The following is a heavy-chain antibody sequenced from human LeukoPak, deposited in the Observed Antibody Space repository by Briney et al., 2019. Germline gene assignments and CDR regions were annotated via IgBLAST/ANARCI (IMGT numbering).Heavy chain of an antibody. J-gene: IGHJ6*02. V-gene: IGHV3-33*01. CDR3: ARVRGTGKEWELPVFGGMDV. CDR2: IWYDGSNK. Sequence: PGGSLRLSCAASGFTFGSYGMHWVRQAPGKGLEWVAVIWYDGSNKYYADSVKGRFTISRDNAKNSLYLQMNSLRAEDTAVYYCARVRGTGKEWELPVFGGMDVWGQGTTVTVSS. CDR1: GFTFGSYG. D-gene: IGHD1-26*01.